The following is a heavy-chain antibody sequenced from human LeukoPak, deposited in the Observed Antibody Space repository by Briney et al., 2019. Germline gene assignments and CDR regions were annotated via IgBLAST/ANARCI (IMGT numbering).Heavy chain of an antibody. CDR1: GASISSYY. CDR2: MYYSGST. Sequence: SGTLSLTCNVSGASISSYYWTWIRQPPGKGLEWIGSMYYSGSTYYNPSLKSRVTISVDTSKSQFSLKLSSVTAADTAVYYCARGIDGYNSWGQGTLVTVSS. J-gene: IGHJ4*02. D-gene: IGHD5-24*01. V-gene: IGHV4-59*01. CDR3: ARGIDGYNS.